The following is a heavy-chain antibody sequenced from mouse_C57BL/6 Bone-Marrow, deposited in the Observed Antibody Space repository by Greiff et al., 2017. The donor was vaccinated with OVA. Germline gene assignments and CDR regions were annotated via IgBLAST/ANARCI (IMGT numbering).Heavy chain of an antibody. D-gene: IGHD1-1*01. CDR1: GYSITSGYY. Sequence: EVKLMESGPGLVKPSQSLSLTCSVTGYSITSGYYWNWIRQFPGNKLEWMGYISYDGSNNYNPSLKNRISITRYTSKNQFFLKLNSVTTEDTATYYCARVRYGDYAMDYWGQGTSVTVSS. V-gene: IGHV3-6*01. CDR2: ISYDGSN. CDR3: ARVRYGDYAMDY. J-gene: IGHJ4*01.